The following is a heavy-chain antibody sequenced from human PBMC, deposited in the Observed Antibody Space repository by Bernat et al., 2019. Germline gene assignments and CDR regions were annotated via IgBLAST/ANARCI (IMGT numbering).Heavy chain of an antibody. J-gene: IGHJ4*02. D-gene: IGHD3-16*01. Sequence: QVQLQQSGPGLVKPSQTLLLTCAISGDSVSSNSAAWNWIRQSPSRGLEGLGRTYYRSKWYNDYAVSVKSRASSSPDTSKNQFSQQLDSVTPEDPAGYHCARSLRGGHPFDYWGRGTLITVSS. V-gene: IGHV6-1*01. CDR3: ARSLRGGHPFDY. CDR2: TYYRSKWYN. CDR1: GDSVSSNSAA.